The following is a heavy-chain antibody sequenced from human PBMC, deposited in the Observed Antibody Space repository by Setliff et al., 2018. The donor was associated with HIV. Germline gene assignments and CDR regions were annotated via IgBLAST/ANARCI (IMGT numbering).Heavy chain of an antibody. CDR3: ARHVTGAAYWNFFDY. J-gene: IGHJ4*02. CDR1: GGSLSGHY. V-gene: IGHV4-34*01. D-gene: IGHD1-26*01. Sequence: PSETLSLTCAVYGGSLSGHYWSWIRQPPGKGLEWIGEIYHSGSINHNPSLRSRVIMSVDKSKNQFSLKVRSVTAADTAVYYCARHVTGAAYWNFFDYWGQGTLVTVSS. CDR2: IYHSGSI.